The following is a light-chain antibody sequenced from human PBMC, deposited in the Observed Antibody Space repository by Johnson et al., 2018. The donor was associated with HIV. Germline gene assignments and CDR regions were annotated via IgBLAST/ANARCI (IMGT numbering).Light chain of an antibody. V-gene: IGLV1-51*01. J-gene: IGLJ1*01. CDR3: GTWDSSLSDHV. Sequence: QFVLTQPPSVSAAPGQRVTRSYSGSSSNIGNNFVSWFRQLPGTAPKLLIYENNKRPSGIPDRFSGSKSGTSATLGITGLQPGDEADYYCGTWDSSLSDHVFVTGTKVTVL. CDR2: ENN. CDR1: SSNIGNNF.